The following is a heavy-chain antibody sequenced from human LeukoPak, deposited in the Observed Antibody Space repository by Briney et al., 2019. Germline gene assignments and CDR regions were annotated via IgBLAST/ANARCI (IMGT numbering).Heavy chain of an antibody. D-gene: IGHD6-13*01. CDR1: GYTFTSYG. J-gene: IGHJ5*02. CDR2: ISAYNGNT. V-gene: IGHV1-18*01. CDR3: ARLNGQLQGGWFDP. Sequence: ASVKVSCTASGYTFTSYGISWVRQAPGQGLEWMGWISAYNGNTNYAQKLQGRVTMTTDTSTSTAYMELRSLRSDDTAVYYCARLNGQLQGGWFDPWGQGTLVTASS.